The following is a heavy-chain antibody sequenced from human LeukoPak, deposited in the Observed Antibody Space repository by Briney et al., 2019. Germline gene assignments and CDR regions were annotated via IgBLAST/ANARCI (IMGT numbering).Heavy chain of an antibody. CDR1: GGSFSGYY. J-gene: IGHJ5*02. CDR2: INHSGST. CDR3: ASRFDP. V-gene: IGHV4-34*01. Sequence: SETLSLTCAVYGGSFSGYYWSWIRQPPGKGLEWIGEINHSGSTNYNPSLKSRVTISVDTSKNQFSLKLSSVTAADTAVYYCASRFDPWGQGTLVTVSS.